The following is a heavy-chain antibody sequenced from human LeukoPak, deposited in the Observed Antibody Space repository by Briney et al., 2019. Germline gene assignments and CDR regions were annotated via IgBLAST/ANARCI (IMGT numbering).Heavy chain of an antibody. Sequence: PSETLSLTCTVSGGSVSSGIYYWSWVRQPPGKGLEWIGYISYSGTNNYSPSLRSRVTISADTSKNQFSLRLTSVTGADTAVYYCARGATWVDYWGQGILVTVSS. V-gene: IGHV4-61*01. CDR1: GGSVSSGIYY. J-gene: IGHJ4*02. D-gene: IGHD7-27*01. CDR2: ISYSGTN. CDR3: ARGATWVDY.